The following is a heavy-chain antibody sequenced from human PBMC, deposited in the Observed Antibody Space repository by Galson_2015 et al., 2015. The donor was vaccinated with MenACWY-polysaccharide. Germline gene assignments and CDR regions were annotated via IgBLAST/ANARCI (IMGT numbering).Heavy chain of an antibody. D-gene: IGHD1-1*01. CDR1: GFAFSGYS. J-gene: IGHJ3*02. Sequence: SLRLSCAASGFAFSGYSLNWVRQTPGKGLEWVSYISASSSAIYYADSVKGRFTISRDNAKKSLYLQMNSLRDEDTAVYYCALNNWNDKGGALDIWGRGTMVTVSS. CDR2: ISASSSAI. CDR3: ALNNWNDKGGALDI. V-gene: IGHV3-48*02.